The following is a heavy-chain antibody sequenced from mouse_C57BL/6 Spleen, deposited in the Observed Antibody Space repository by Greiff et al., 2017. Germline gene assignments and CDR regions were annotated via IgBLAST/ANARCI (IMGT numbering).Heavy chain of an antibody. CDR2: ISDGGSYT. Sequence: DVQLVESGGGLVKPGGSLKLSCAASGFTFSSYAMSWVRQTPEKRLEWVATISDGGSYTYYPDNVKGRFTISRDNAKNNLYLQMSHLKSEDTAMDYCAREGSGYSWFAYWGQGTLVTVSA. J-gene: IGHJ3*01. CDR3: AREGSGYSWFAY. V-gene: IGHV5-4*01. CDR1: GFTFSSYA. D-gene: IGHD3-2*02.